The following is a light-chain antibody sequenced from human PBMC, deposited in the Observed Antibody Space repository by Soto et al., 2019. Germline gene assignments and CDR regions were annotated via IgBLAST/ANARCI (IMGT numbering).Light chain of an antibody. J-gene: IGLJ3*02. V-gene: IGLV2-23*01. Sequence: QSALTQPASVSGSPGQSITISCTRTSSEIGSYVSWYQQHPGKAPKLMMYEGSKWPSGVSNRFSGSKSGNTAYLTISGLQAEDEADYYCCSYVGSSTWVFGGGTKLTVL. CDR3: CSYVGSSTWV. CDR2: EGS. CDR1: SSEIGSY.